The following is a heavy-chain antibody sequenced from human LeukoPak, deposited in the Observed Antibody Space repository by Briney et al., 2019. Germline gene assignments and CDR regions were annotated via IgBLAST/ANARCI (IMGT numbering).Heavy chain of an antibody. CDR2: INTDGSST. CDR3: ASIWSGSYQGDYYYYMDV. Sequence: GGSLRLSCAASGFTFSSYWMHWVRQAPGKGLVWVSRINTDGSSTSYADSVKGRFTISRDNAKNTLYLQMNSLRAKDTAVYYCASIWSGSYQGDYYYYMDVWGKGTTVTVSS. D-gene: IGHD1-26*01. CDR1: GFTFSSYW. J-gene: IGHJ6*03. V-gene: IGHV3-74*01.